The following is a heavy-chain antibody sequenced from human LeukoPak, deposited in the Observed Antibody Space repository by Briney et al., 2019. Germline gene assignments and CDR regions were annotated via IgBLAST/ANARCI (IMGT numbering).Heavy chain of an antibody. CDR3: AGDLKNYYDSSGYYPLDY. Sequence: SQTLSLTCAISGDSVSSNSAAWNWIRQSPSRGLEWLGRTYYRSKWYNDYAVSVKSRITINPDTSKNQFSLQLNSVTPEDTAVYYCAGDLKNYYDSSGYYPLDYWGQGTLVTVSS. CDR2: TYYRSKWYN. CDR1: GDSVSSNSAA. J-gene: IGHJ4*02. V-gene: IGHV6-1*01. D-gene: IGHD3-22*01.